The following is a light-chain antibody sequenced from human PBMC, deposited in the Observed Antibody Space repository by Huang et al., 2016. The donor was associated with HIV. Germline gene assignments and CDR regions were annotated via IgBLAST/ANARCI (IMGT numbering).Light chain of an antibody. CDR2: AAS. Sequence: EIVMTQSPGTLSVAPGERATLSCRASQNINTNLAWFQQNPGQAPRLLIDAASTRTYDFPSRFSGSGSRTEFTLTISSLQSEDIAVYYCQQYNDWPRSFGQGTKVEIK. CDR3: QQYNDWPRS. CDR1: QNINTN. J-gene: IGKJ1*01. V-gene: IGKV3-15*01.